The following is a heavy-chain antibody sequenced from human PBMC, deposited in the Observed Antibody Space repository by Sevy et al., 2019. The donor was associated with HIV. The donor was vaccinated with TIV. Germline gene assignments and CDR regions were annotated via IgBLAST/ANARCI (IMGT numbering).Heavy chain of an antibody. Sequence: GGSLRLSCAASGFTVSSNYMSWVRQAPGKGLEWVSVIYSGGSTYYADTVKGRFTISRDNSKNTPYLQMNSLRAEDTAVYYCVGGGYDYYYMDVWGKGTTVTVSS. CDR2: IYSGGST. V-gene: IGHV3-53*01. J-gene: IGHJ6*03. D-gene: IGHD2-15*01. CDR3: VGGGYDYYYMDV. CDR1: GFTVSSNY.